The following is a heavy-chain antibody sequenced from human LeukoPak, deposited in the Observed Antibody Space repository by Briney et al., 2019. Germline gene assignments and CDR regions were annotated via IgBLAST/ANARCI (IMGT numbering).Heavy chain of an antibody. D-gene: IGHD3-10*01. CDR1: GGSFSGYY. Sequence: SETQSLTCAVYGGSFSGYYWSWIRQPPGKGLEWIGEINHSGSTNYNPSLKSRVTISVDTSKNQFSLKLSSVTAADTAVYYCARARRLWFGELLSWGQGTLVTVSS. CDR2: INHSGST. J-gene: IGHJ5*02. CDR3: ARARRLWFGELLS. V-gene: IGHV4-34*01.